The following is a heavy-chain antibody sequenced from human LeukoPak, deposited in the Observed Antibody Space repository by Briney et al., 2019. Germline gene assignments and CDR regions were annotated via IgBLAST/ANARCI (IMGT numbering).Heavy chain of an antibody. Sequence: PSVKVSCKASGGTFSSYAISWVRQAPGQGLEWMGGIIPIFGTANYAQKFQGRVTITADKSTSTAYMELSSLRSEDTAVYYCARGYCSSTSCYAFGIWGQGTMVTVSS. D-gene: IGHD2-2*01. V-gene: IGHV1-69*06. J-gene: IGHJ3*02. CDR1: GGTFSSYA. CDR2: IIPIFGTA. CDR3: ARGYCSSTSCYAFGI.